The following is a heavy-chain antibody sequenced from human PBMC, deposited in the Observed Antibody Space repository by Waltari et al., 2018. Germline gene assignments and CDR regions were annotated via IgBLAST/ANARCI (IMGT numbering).Heavy chain of an antibody. D-gene: IGHD2-15*01. CDR3: ARDPRVGGFDI. J-gene: IGHJ3*02. CDR1: GFTFSSYN. V-gene: IGHV3-21*01. CDR2: ISLTSKYL. Sequence: EVQLVESGGGLVKPGGSLRLSCAASGFTFSSYNLNWVRQAPGKGLGWVSSISLTSKYLYYAGSVKGRFTISRDNAKNSLYLQMNSLRAEDTAVYYCARDPRVGGFDIWGHGTMVIVSS.